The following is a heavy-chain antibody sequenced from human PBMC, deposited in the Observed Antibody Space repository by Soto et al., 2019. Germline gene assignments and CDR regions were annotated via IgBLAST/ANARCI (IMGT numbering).Heavy chain of an antibody. CDR2: INPNSGGT. V-gene: IGHV1-2*02. CDR1: GYTFTGYY. CDR3: ARANQYYDILTGYYSPYYYYYGMDV. Sequence: ASVKVSCKASGYTFTGYYMHWVRQAPGQGLEWMGWINPNSGGTNYAQKFQGRVTMTRDTSISTAYMELSRLRSDDTAVYYCARANQYYDILTGYYSPYYYYYGMDVWGQGTTVTVSS. D-gene: IGHD3-9*01. J-gene: IGHJ6*02.